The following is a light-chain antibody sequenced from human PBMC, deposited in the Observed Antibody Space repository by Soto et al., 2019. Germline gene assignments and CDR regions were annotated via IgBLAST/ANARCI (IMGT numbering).Light chain of an antibody. V-gene: IGKV2-28*01. Sequence: VLTQSPLSLHVTLGEPASISYRYPQILLYNNTYNYLDWYVQKPGQSPQLLIYFGSNRAPGVPDRFSGSGSGTDFTLKINRVEAEDVGTYYCMQALQSLTFGQGTRLEIK. J-gene: IGKJ5*01. CDR3: MQALQSLT. CDR1: QILLYNNTYNY. CDR2: FGS.